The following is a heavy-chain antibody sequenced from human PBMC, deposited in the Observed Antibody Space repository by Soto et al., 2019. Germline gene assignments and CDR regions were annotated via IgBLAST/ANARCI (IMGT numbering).Heavy chain of an antibody. V-gene: IGHV3-23*01. J-gene: IGHJ4*02. CDR2: ISGGATST. Sequence: EVQLLESGGGLVQPGGSLRLSCAASGFTSSNFAMSWVRQAPGKGLEWVSAISGGATSTYYADIVKGRFTISRDNSKNTLSLQMNGLRVEDTALYYCAKGPTLVFPQLGNWGPGTLVTVSP. CDR1: GFTSSNFA. CDR3: AKGPTLVFPQLGN. D-gene: IGHD2-2*01.